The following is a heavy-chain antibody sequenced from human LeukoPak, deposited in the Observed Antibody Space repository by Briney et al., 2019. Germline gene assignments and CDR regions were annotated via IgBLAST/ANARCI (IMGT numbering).Heavy chain of an antibody. CDR1: GFTFSSYW. CDR3: ARDSYSSSWYSRAFDI. Sequence: GGSLRLSCAASGFTFSSYWMSWVRQAPGKGLEWVANIKQDGSEKYYVDSVKGRFTISRDNAKNSLHLQMNSLRAEDTAVYYCARDSYSSSWYSRAFDIWGQGTMVTVSS. J-gene: IGHJ3*02. V-gene: IGHV3-7*01. CDR2: IKQDGSEK. D-gene: IGHD6-13*01.